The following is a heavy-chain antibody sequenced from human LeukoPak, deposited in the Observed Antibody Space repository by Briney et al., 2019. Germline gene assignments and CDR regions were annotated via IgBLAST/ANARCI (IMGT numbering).Heavy chain of an antibody. CDR3: AGSSGGYQVY. D-gene: IGHD3-22*01. V-gene: IGHV4-34*01. J-gene: IGHJ4*02. Sequence: SETLPLTCAVYGGSFSGYYWSWIRQPPGKGLEWIGEINHSGSTNYNPSLKSRVTISVDTSKNQFSLKLSSVTAADTAVYYCAGSSGGYQVYWGQGTLVTVSS. CDR1: GGSFSGYY. CDR2: INHSGST.